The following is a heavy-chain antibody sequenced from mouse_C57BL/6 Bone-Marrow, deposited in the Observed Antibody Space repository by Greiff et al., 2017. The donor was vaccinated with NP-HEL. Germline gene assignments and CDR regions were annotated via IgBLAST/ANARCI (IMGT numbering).Heavy chain of an antibody. CDR1: GYSITSGYY. J-gene: IGHJ1*03. CDR2: ISYDGSN. Sequence: EVKLMESGPGLVKPSQSLSLTCSVTGYSITSGYYWNWLRQFPGNKLEWMGYISYDGSNNSNPSLKNRISITRDTSKNQVFLKLNSVTTEDTATYYCARDYYGSSDDWYFDVWGTGTTVTVSS. CDR3: ARDYYGSSDDWYFDV. V-gene: IGHV3-6*01. D-gene: IGHD1-1*01.